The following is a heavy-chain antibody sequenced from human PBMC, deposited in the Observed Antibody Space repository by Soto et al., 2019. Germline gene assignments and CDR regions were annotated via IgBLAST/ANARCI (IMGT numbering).Heavy chain of an antibody. CDR2: ISATGGST. CDR1: GLTFNNYA. CDR3: AKDRLAGNFDY. J-gene: IGHJ4*02. V-gene: IGHV3-23*01. Sequence: TGGSLRLSCAASGLTFNNYAMNWVRQAPGKGLEWVATISATGGSTYYADSVKGRFTISRDNSKNTLYLQMNGLRVEDTAVYYCAKDRLAGNFDYWGRGTQVTFS.